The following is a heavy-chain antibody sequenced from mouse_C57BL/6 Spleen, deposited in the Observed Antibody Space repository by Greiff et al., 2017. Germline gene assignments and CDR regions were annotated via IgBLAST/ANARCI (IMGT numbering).Heavy chain of an antibody. V-gene: IGHV2-2*01. CDR3: ARVYYGNSYWYFDV. CDR1: GFSLTSYG. D-gene: IGHD2-1*01. J-gene: IGHJ1*03. Sequence: VQLQQSGPGLVQPSQSLSITCTVSGFSLTSYGVHWVRQSPGKGLEWLGVIWSGGSTDYNAAFISRLSISKDNSKSQVFFKMNSLQADDTAIYYCARVYYGNSYWYFDVWGKGTTVTVSS. CDR2: IWSGGST.